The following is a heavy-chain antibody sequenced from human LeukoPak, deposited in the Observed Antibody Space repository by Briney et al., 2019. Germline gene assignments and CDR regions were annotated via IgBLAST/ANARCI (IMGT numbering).Heavy chain of an antibody. CDR2: ISYDGSNK. CDR3: AKDIGSYYDY. CDR1: GFTFSRYA. Sequence: GGSLRLSCAASGFTFSRYAMHWVRQAPGKGLEWVAVISYDGSNKYYADSVKGRFTISRDNSKNTLYLEMNSLRAEDTAVYYCAKDIGSYYDYWGQGILVTVSS. J-gene: IGHJ4*02. D-gene: IGHD3-10*01. V-gene: IGHV3-30*04.